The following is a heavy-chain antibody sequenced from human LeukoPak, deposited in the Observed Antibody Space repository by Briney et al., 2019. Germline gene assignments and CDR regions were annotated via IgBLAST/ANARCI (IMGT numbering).Heavy chain of an antibody. D-gene: IGHD2-2*02. J-gene: IGHJ5*02. Sequence: GGSLRLSCEASGFTFGNYAMNWVRQAPGKGLEWVSTISGTGSSTYYADSAKGRFTISRDNSRDTLFLQLNSLTAADTAMYFCAKASVAIPQYCNSWGQGTLVTVSS. CDR3: AKASVAIPQYCNS. CDR1: GFTFGNYA. CDR2: ISGTGSST. V-gene: IGHV3-23*01.